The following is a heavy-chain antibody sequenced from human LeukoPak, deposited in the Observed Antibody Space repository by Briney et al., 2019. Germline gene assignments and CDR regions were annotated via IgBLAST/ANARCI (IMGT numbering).Heavy chain of an antibody. Sequence: GGSLRLSCAASGFTFSSSAMTWVRQAPGKGLEWVSAINSGGDDTVHADSVKGRLTISRDNSKNILYLQMNSLRAEDTAKYYCTRGGSYAPLDYWGQGTLVTVSP. V-gene: IGHV3-23*01. J-gene: IGHJ4*02. CDR2: INSGGDDT. CDR1: GFTFSSSA. D-gene: IGHD1-26*01. CDR3: TRGGSYAPLDY.